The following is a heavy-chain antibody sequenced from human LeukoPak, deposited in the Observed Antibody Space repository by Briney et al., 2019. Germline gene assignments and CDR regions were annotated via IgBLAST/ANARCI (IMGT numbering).Heavy chain of an antibody. CDR2: ISSSSSYI. CDR3: ARDLTPRL. J-gene: IGHJ4*02. CDR1: GFTFSSYS. V-gene: IGHV3-21*01. Sequence: GGSLRLSCAASGFTFSSYSMDLVRQAPGKGLEWVSSISSSSSYIYYADSVRGRFTISRDNAKNSLYLQMNSLRAEDTAVYYCARDLTPRLWGQGTLVTVSS. D-gene: IGHD2-15*01.